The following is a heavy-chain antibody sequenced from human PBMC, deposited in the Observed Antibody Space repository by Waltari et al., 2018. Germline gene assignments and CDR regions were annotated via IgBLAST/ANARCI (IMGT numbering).Heavy chain of an antibody. Sequence: QVQLQQSGPGLVKPSQTLPLTCSISGDSVSSNSAAWNWVRQSPSRGLEWRGRTYYRSKWYNDDAVSVKRRITINPDTSKNQFSLQLNLVTPEDTAVYYCARGTRGYHYWGQGTLVTVSS. CDR1: GDSVSSNSAA. D-gene: IGHD5-12*01. V-gene: IGHV6-1*01. J-gene: IGHJ4*02. CDR2: TYYRSKWYN. CDR3: ARGTRGYHY.